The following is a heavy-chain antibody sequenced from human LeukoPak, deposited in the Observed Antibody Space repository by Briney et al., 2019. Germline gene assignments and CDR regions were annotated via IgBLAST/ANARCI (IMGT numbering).Heavy chain of an antibody. CDR1: GDSISTYY. J-gene: IGHJ5*02. CDR2: ISLSGSGST. V-gene: IGHV4-59*08. D-gene: IGHD4-17*01. Sequence: SETLSLTCTVSGDSISTYYWSSIRQPPGKGLEWIAYISLSGSGSTKYNPSLKSRVTILVDTSKNQFSLWLSSVSAADTAVYYCARSSSAYGDYVRFDPWGQGTLVTVSS. CDR3: ARSSSAYGDYVRFDP.